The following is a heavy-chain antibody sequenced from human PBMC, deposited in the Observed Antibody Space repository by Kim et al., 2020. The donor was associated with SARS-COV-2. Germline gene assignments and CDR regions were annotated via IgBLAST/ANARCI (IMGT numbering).Heavy chain of an antibody. V-gene: IGHV3-11*01. CDR2: ISSSGSTI. CDR1: GFTFSDYY. CDR3: ASHPEYIFEYYFDY. Sequence: GGSLRLSCAASGFTFSDYYMSWIRQAPGKGLEWVSYISSSGSTIYYADSVKGRFTISRDNAKNSLYLQMNSLRAEDTAVYYCASHPEYIFEYYFDYWGQGTLVTVSS. D-gene: IGHD3-3*02. J-gene: IGHJ4*02.